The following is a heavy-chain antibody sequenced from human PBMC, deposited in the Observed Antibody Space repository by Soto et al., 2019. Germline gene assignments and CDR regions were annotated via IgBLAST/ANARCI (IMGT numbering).Heavy chain of an antibody. V-gene: IGHV3-48*02. D-gene: IGHD6-19*01. J-gene: IGHJ5*02. CDR2: ISSGSSTI. Sequence: DVQLVESGGGLVQPGGSLRLSCAASGFTFSTYTMNWVRQAPGKGLEWVSYISSGSSTIHYADSVRGRFTISRDNAKNSLYLQMHSLRDADTAVYYWASGHSSGYNWFDPWGQGTLVTVSS. CDR3: ASGHSSGYNWFDP. CDR1: GFTFSTYT.